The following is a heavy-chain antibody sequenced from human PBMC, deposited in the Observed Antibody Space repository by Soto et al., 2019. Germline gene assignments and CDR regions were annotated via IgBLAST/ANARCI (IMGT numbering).Heavy chain of an antibody. D-gene: IGHD2-15*01. CDR1: GYTFTSYA. CDR2: INAGNGNT. Sequence: ASVKVSCKASGYTFTSYAMHWVRQAPGQRLEWMGWINAGNGNTKYSQKFQGRVTITRDTSASTAYMELSSLRSEDTAVYYCARDLAADIVVVVAATGWFGPWGQGTLVTVSS. V-gene: IGHV1-3*01. J-gene: IGHJ5*02. CDR3: ARDLAADIVVVVAATGWFGP.